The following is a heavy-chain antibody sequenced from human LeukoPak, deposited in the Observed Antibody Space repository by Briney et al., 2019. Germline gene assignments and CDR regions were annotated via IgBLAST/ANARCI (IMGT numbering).Heavy chain of an antibody. CDR2: IYYSGST. CDR3: ARGYLSSSSGGYGMDV. Sequence: PSQTLSLTCTVPGGSISSYYWSWIRQPPGKGLEWLASIYYSGSTNYNPSLKSRVTISVDTSKHQFSLKLSSVTAADTAVYYCARGYLSSSSGGYGMDVWGQGTTVTVSS. V-gene: IGHV4-59*08. J-gene: IGHJ6*02. CDR1: GGSISSYY. D-gene: IGHD6-6*01.